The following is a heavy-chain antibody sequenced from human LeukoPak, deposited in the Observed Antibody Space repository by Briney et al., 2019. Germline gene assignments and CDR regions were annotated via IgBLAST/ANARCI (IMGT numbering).Heavy chain of an antibody. CDR3: ARGQLIFDY. V-gene: IGHV3-30*03. CDR2: ISYDGSNK. Sequence: PGRSLRLSCAASGFTFSSYGMHWVRQAPGKGLEWVAVISYDGSNKYYADSVKGRFTISRDNSKNTLYLQMNSLRAEDTAVYYCARGQLIFDYWGQGTLVTVSS. CDR1: GFTFSSYG. J-gene: IGHJ4*02. D-gene: IGHD1-1*01.